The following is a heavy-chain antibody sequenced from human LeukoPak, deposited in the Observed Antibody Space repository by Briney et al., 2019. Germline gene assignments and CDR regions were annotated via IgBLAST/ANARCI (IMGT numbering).Heavy chain of an antibody. CDR1: SGLFSTNHEL. V-gene: IGHV4-30-4*01. CDR3: ARAPLTTATSDYFDL. J-gene: IGHJ4*02. D-gene: IGHD4-17*01. Sequence: LTCTVSSGLFSTNHELWTWICQAPEEGLQWIGYIHYSGITKSNPSLESRLTLSVDASKNQLSLRLTSVTAADTAVYYCARAPLTTATSDYFDLWGLGTLVTVSS. CDR2: IHYSGIT.